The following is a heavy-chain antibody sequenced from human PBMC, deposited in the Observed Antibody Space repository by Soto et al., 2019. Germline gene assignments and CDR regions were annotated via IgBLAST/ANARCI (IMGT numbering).Heavy chain of an antibody. J-gene: IGHJ6*02. Sequence: EVQLVESGGGLVQPGGSLRLSCAASGFTFSSYEMNWVRQAPGKGLEWVSYISSSGSTIYYADSVEGRFTISRDNAKNTLYLQLTRLRVEVTAVYYCARDRVTDYYYYGMDVWGQGTTVTVSS. D-gene: IGHD1-20*01. CDR1: GFTFSSYE. CDR3: ARDRVTDYYYYGMDV. V-gene: IGHV3-48*03. CDR2: ISSSGSTI.